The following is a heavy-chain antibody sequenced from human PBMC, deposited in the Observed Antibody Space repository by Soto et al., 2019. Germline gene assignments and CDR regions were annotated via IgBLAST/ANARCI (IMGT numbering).Heavy chain of an antibody. D-gene: IGHD6-19*01. V-gene: IGHV4-59*01. CDR2: VYYTGST. CDR3: ARSVAVPGAHIDY. CDR1: GGSISGSY. Sequence: EPLSLPCSVSGGSISGSYWSWIRQSPGKGLEWLGYVYYTGSTNYSPSLRSRVSISVDTSKNEFSLRLSSVTAADTAVYFCARSVAVPGAHIDYWGQGTQVTVSS. J-gene: IGHJ4*02.